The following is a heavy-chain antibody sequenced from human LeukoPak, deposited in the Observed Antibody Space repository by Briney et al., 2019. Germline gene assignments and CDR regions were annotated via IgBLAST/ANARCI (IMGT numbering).Heavy chain of an antibody. CDR3: AKGDRYSSSSAFDY. V-gene: IGHV3-23*01. CDR2: ISGSGGST. Sequence: GSLRLSCAASGFTFSSYAMSWVRQAPGKGLEWVSAISGSGGSTFYADSVKGRFTISRDNSKNTLYLQMNSLRPEDTAVYYCAKGDRYSSSSAFDYWGQGTLVTVSS. D-gene: IGHD6-6*01. CDR1: GFTFSSYA. J-gene: IGHJ4*02.